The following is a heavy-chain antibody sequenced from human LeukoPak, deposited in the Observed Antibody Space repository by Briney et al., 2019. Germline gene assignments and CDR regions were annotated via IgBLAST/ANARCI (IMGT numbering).Heavy chain of an antibody. CDR3: ARGFTIFGVVNDGFDI. Sequence: PGGSLRLSCAASEFTFSNYWMHWVRQAPGKGLVWVSRINSDGSSTSYADSVKGRFTISRDNAKNTLYLQMNSLRVEDTAVYYCARGFTIFGVVNDGFDIWGRGTTVTVSS. V-gene: IGHV3-74*01. CDR1: EFTFSNYW. D-gene: IGHD3-3*01. J-gene: IGHJ3*02. CDR2: INSDGSST.